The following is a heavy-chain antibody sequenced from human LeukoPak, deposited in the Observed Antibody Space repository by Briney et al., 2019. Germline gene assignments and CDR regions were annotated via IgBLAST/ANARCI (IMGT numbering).Heavy chain of an antibody. V-gene: IGHV4-34*01. CDR1: GGSFSGYY. CDR2: INHSGST. J-gene: IGHJ6*03. Sequence: KASETLSLTCAVYGGSFSGYYWSWIRQPPGKGLEWIGEINHSGSTNYNPSLKSRVTISVDTSKNQFSLKLSSVTAADTAVYYCARDGDRRFLEWYYYYMDVWGKGTTVTVSS. CDR3: ARDGDRRFLEWYYYYMDV. D-gene: IGHD3-3*01.